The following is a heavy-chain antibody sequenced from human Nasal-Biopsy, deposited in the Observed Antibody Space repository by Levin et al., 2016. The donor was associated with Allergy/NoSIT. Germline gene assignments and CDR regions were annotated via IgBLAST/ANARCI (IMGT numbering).Heavy chain of an antibody. CDR3: ARSPELGGNGDDGY. V-gene: IGHV4-34*01. Sequence: SETLSLTCAVYVGSFSGYYWSWIRQPPGKGLEWIGEINHSGSTNYNVSLKSRVSISVDTSKNQFSLKLRSVTAADTAVYYCARSPELGGNGDDGYWGQGTQVIVSS. D-gene: IGHD4-23*01. CDR2: INHSGST. CDR1: VGSFSGYY. J-gene: IGHJ4*02.